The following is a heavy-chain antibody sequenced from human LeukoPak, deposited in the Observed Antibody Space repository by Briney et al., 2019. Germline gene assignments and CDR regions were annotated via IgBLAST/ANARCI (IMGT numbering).Heavy chain of an antibody. V-gene: IGHV4-59*12. Sequence: SETLSLTCSVSGASISTYYWSWIRQPPEKGLEWIGYIHYSGSTSYNPSLKSRVTISVDTSKNQFSLKLSSVTAADTAVYYCARDRFFGPSKLMDVWGKGTTVTVSS. D-gene: IGHD3-3*01. CDR3: ARDRFFGPSKLMDV. CDR1: GASISTYY. J-gene: IGHJ6*03. CDR2: IHYSGST.